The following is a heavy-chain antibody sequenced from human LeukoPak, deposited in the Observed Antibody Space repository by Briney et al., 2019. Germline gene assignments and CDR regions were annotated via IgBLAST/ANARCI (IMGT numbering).Heavy chain of an antibody. CDR1: GYTFTSYG. CDR2: ISAYNGNT. CDR3: ARIPYYDSSGYPMAVDY. D-gene: IGHD3-22*01. V-gene: IGHV1-18*01. J-gene: IGHJ4*02. Sequence: ASVTVSCKASGYTFTSYGISWVRQAPGQGLEWMGWISAYNGNTNYAQKLQGRVTMTTDTSTSTAYMELRSLRSDDTAVYYCARIPYYDSSGYPMAVDYWGQGTLVTVSS.